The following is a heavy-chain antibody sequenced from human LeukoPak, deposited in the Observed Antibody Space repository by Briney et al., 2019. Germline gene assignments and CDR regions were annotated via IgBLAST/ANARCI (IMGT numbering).Heavy chain of an antibody. CDR3: ARDGSVGGYYYYYMDV. CDR2: INHSGST. Sequence: SETLSLTCAVYGGSFSGYYWSWIRQPPGKGLEWIGEINHSGSTNYNPSLKSRVTISVDTSKNQFSLKLSSVTAADTAVYYCARDGSVGGYYYYYMDVWGKGTTVTVSS. CDR1: GGSFSGYY. V-gene: IGHV4-34*01. J-gene: IGHJ6*03. D-gene: IGHD1-26*01.